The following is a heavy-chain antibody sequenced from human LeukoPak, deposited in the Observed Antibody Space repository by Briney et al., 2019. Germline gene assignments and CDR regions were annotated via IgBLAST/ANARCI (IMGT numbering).Heavy chain of an antibody. V-gene: IGHV4-59*02. D-gene: IGHD3-22*01. Sequence: SETLSLTSSVSGGSVSNYYWSWFRQSPAKGLEGIGYIYYTETSYNPSLKRRVTISADTSKNQFSLKLYSVTAADTAVYYCARGDSTMIVVVITGLEYWGQGTLVTVSS. J-gene: IGHJ4*02. CDR3: ARGDSTMIVVVITGLEY. CDR2: IYYTET. CDR1: GGSVSNYY.